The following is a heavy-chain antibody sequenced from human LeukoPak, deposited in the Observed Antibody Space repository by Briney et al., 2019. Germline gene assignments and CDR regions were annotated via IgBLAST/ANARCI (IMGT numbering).Heavy chain of an antibody. J-gene: IGHJ3*02. V-gene: IGHV1-8*03. CDR2: MNPNSGNT. CDR1: GYTFTSYD. Sequence: GASVKVSCKASGYTFTSYDINWVRQATGQGLEWMGWMNPNSGNTGYAQKFQGRVTITRNTSISTACMELSSLRSEDTAVYYCARGNGGYSYGWAAFDIWGQGTMVTVSS. CDR3: ARGNGGYSYGWAAFDI. D-gene: IGHD5-18*01.